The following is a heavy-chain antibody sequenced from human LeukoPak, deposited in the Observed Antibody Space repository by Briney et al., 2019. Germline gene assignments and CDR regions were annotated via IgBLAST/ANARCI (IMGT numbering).Heavy chain of an antibody. D-gene: IGHD6-19*01. Sequence: GASVKVSCKASGYTFTSYAMHWVRQAPGQRLEWMGWINAGNGNTKYSQKFQGRVTITRDTSASTAYMELSSLRSEDTAVYYCARVSSSGWYGEDYFDYWGQGTLVTVSS. J-gene: IGHJ4*02. CDR3: ARVSSSGWYGEDYFDY. V-gene: IGHV1-3*01. CDR2: INAGNGNT. CDR1: GYTFTSYA.